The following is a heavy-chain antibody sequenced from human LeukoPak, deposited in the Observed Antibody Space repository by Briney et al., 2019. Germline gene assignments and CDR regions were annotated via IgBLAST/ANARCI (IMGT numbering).Heavy chain of an antibody. D-gene: IGHD1-7*01. CDR3: TTSITGTTFRAINYYYYYMDV. J-gene: IGHJ6*03. Sequence: PGGSLRLSFAAAGFTFSNAGMSSVRQAPGKGRELDGRIKSKTDGRTTDYTAPVKGRFTISRDDSKNTLYLEMNSMKTEDTAVYYCTTSITGTTFRAINYYYYYMDVWGKGITVTVSS. CDR2: IKSKTDGRTT. CDR1: GFTFSNAG. V-gene: IGHV3-15*01.